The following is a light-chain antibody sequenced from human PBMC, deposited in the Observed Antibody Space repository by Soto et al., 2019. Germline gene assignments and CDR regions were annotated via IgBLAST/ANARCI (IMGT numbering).Light chain of an antibody. Sequence: NFMLTQPHSVSESPGKTVTISCTRSSGSIASNYVQWYQQRPGSAPTTVIYEDNQRPSGVPDRFSGSTDGSSNSASLTISGLQTEDEADYYCQSYDSSTVVFGGGTQLTVL. J-gene: IGLJ2*01. CDR1: SGSIASNY. CDR3: QSYDSSTVV. CDR2: EDN. V-gene: IGLV6-57*04.